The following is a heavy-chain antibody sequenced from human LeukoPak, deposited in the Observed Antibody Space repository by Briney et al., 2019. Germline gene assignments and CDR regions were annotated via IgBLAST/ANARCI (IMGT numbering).Heavy chain of an antibody. CDR2: INSDGSST. D-gene: IGHD3-22*01. J-gene: IGHJ3*02. V-gene: IGHV3-74*01. CDR1: GFTFSRCW. Sequence: QPGGSLRLSCAASGFTFSRCWMHWVRQAPGKGLVWVSRINSDGSSTNYADSVKGRFTISRDNAKNTLYLQMNGLRAEDTAMYYCAKTYYYDSSDYYENAFDIWGQGTMVTVPS. CDR3: AKTYYYDSSDYYENAFDI.